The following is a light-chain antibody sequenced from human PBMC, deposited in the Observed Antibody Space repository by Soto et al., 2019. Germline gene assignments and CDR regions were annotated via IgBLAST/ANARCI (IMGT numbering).Light chain of an antibody. CDR2: GAS. V-gene: IGKV3-20*01. CDR3: QQFGSSSWT. J-gene: IGKJ1*01. Sequence: ESVLTQSPGTLSSSPREKATLSCRATQSVSTSYLAWYQQKPGQAPRLLIYGASSRATGIPDRFSGSGSGTDFTLTVSGLEPEDFGVYYCQQFGSSSWTLGQGTKVEIK. CDR1: QSVSTSY.